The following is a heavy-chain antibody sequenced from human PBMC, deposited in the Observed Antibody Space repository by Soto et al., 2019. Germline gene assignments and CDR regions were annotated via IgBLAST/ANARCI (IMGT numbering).Heavy chain of an antibody. D-gene: IGHD6-6*01. CDR3: AGGIAARPLGY. J-gene: IGHJ4*02. CDR1: GGSISSGGFS. Sequence: QLRLLESGSGLVKPSQTLSLTCAVSGGSISSGGFSWSWIRQPPGKGLESIGYIYHSGSTYYNPSLKSRVTISVDRPKNQFSLKLSSVTAADTAVYYCAGGIAARPLGYWGQGTLVTVSS. CDR2: IYHSGST. V-gene: IGHV4-30-2*01.